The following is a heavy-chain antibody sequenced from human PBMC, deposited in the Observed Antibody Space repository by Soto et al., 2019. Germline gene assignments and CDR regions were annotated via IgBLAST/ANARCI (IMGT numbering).Heavy chain of an antibody. J-gene: IGHJ5*01. CDR1: GFTFSTYG. D-gene: IGHD3-16*01. CDR3: AKVSEGSMITFGGVIAS. V-gene: IGHV3-30*18. Sequence: QVQLVESGGGVVQPGRSLRLSCAASGFTFSTYGMHWVRQAPGKGLEWVAVITFDGNIKYYEDCVKGRFTISRDSSKTTLFLQMDSLRAEDTAVYFCAKVSEGSMITFGGVIASWGQGTLVTVSS. CDR2: ITFDGNIK.